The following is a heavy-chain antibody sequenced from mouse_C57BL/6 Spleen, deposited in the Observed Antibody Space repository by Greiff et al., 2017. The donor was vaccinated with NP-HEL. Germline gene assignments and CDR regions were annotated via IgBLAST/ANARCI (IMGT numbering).Heavy chain of an antibody. V-gene: IGHV1-82*01. CDR3: AISGGNYYFDY. CDR1: GYAFSSSW. D-gene: IGHD2-1*01. J-gene: IGHJ2*01. CDR2: ICPGDGDT. Sequence: VQLQQSGPELVKPGASVKISCKASGYAFSSSWMTWVKQRPGKGLEWIGRICPGDGDTNYNGKFKGKATLSADKASSTAYMQLSSLTSEDSAVYFCAISGGNYYFDYWGQGTTLTVSS.